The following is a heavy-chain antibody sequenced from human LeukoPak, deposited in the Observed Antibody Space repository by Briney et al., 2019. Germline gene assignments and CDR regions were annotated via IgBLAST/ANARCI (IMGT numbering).Heavy chain of an antibody. Sequence: KPSETLSLTCTVSGGSISSSHYYWGWIRQPPGKGLEWIGTIYYSGTTYYNPSLESRVTISEDTSKNQFSLTLRSVTAADTAVYCARQISDYYYYYIDVWGKGTTVTVSS. CDR2: IYYSGTT. J-gene: IGHJ6*03. CDR1: GGSISSSHYY. CDR3: ARQISDYYYYYIDV. V-gene: IGHV4-39*01. D-gene: IGHD3-3*01.